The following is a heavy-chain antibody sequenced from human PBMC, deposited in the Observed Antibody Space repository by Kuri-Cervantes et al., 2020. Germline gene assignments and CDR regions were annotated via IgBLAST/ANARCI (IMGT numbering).Heavy chain of an antibody. CDR2: IWYDGSNK. Sequence: GESLKISCAASGFTFSSYGMHWVRQAPGKGLEWVAVIWYDGSNKYYADSVKGRFTISRDNSKNTLYLQMNSLRAEDTAVYYCARVQHYYDSSGYGSTADWFDPWGQGTLVTVSS. D-gene: IGHD3-22*01. CDR1: GFTFSSYG. J-gene: IGHJ5*02. V-gene: IGHV3-33*01. CDR3: ARVQHYYDSSGYGSTADWFDP.